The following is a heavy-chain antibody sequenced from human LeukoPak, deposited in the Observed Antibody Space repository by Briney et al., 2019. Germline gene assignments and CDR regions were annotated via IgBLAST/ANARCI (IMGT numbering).Heavy chain of an antibody. CDR1: GGSISSGGYY. D-gene: IGHD4-17*01. Sequence: SQTLSLTCTVSGGSISSGGYYWSWIRQRPGKGLEWIGYIYYSGSTYYNPSLKSRVTISVDTSKNQFSLKLSSVTAADTAVYYCAKSVESAVTTNPYFDYWGQGILVTVSS. J-gene: IGHJ4*02. V-gene: IGHV4-31*03. CDR3: AKSVESAVTTNPYFDY. CDR2: IYYSGST.